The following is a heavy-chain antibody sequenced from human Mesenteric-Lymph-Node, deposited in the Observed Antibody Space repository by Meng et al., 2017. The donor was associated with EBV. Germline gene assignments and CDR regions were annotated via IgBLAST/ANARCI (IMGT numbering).Heavy chain of an antibody. CDR3: ARVLVRGVMPSVSRFDP. Sequence: GLGPPREHLSPPCTVSGGSISSSDYYWGWIRQPPGKGPEWVGTTYYNGNTYYNPSLKSRVTISIDTSKNQFSLKVNSMTAADTAVYYCARVLVRGVMPSVSRFDPWGQGTLVTVSS. J-gene: IGHJ5*01. CDR1: GGSISSSDYY. D-gene: IGHD3-10*01. V-gene: IGHV4-39*07. CDR2: TYYNGNT.